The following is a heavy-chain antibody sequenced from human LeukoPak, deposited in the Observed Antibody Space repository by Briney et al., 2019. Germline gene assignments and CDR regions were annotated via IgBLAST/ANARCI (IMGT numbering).Heavy chain of an antibody. CDR1: GYTFTSYD. V-gene: IGHV1-8*01. CDR3: ARGRLLWFGELYRWFDP. Sequence: ASVKVSCKASGYTFTSYDINWVRQATGQGLEWMGWMNPNSGNTGYAQKFQGRVTMTRNTSISTAYMELSSLRSEDTAVYHCARGRLLWFGELYRWFDPWGQGTLVTVSS. J-gene: IGHJ5*02. D-gene: IGHD3-10*01. CDR2: MNPNSGNT.